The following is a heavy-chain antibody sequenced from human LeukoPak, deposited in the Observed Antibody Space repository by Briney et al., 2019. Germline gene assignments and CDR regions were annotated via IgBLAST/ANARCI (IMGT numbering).Heavy chain of an antibody. D-gene: IGHD6-19*01. J-gene: IGHJ6*03. CDR3: ARNRVAVAGTGFPDYYYYYYMDV. CDR2: IYPGDSDT. Sequence: GESLKISWKGSGYSFTSYWIGWVRQMPGKGLEGMGIIYPGDSDTRYSPSCQGQVTISADKSISTAYLQWSSLKASDTAMYYCARNRVAVAGTGFPDYYYYYYMDVWGKGTTVTISS. CDR1: GYSFTSYW. V-gene: IGHV5-51*01.